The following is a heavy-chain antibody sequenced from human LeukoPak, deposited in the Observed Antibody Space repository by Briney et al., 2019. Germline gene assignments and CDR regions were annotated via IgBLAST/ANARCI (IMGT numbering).Heavy chain of an antibody. CDR1: GGSISSYY. CDR2: IYYSGST. D-gene: IGHD6-19*01. CDR3: ARASSGWYNWFDP. V-gene: IGHV4-59*01. J-gene: IGHJ5*02. Sequence: SETLSHTCTVSGGSISSYYWSWIRQSPGKGLEWIGYIYYSGSTNYNPSLKSRVTISVDTSKSQFSLKLSSVTAADTAVYYCARASSGWYNWFDPWGQGTLVTVSS.